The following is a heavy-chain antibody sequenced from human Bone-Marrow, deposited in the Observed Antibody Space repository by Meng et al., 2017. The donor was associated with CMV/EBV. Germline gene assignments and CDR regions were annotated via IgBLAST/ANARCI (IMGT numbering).Heavy chain of an antibody. V-gene: IGHV1-18*01. Sequence: ASVKVSCKVSGYTFTSYGISWVRQAPGQGLEWMGWISAYNGNTNYAQKLQGRVTMTTDTSTSTAYMELRSLRSDDTAVYYCARDVRWLSSWDAFDIWGQGTMVTVSS. J-gene: IGHJ3*02. D-gene: IGHD6-13*01. CDR1: GYTFTSYG. CDR2: ISAYNGNT. CDR3: ARDVRWLSSWDAFDI.